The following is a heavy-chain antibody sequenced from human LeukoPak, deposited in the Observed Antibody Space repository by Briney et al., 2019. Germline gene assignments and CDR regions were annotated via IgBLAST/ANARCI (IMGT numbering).Heavy chain of an antibody. D-gene: IGHD3-10*01. V-gene: IGHV1-18*01. Sequence: ASVKVSCKASGYTFTSYGISWVRQAPGQGLEWMGWISAYNGNTNYAQKLQGRVTMTTDTSTSTAYMELRSLRSDDTAVYYCARDTARGASITMVRGVMGGIDYWGQGTLVTVSS. CDR3: ARDTARGASITMVRGVMGGIDY. CDR1: GYTFTSYG. CDR2: ISAYNGNT. J-gene: IGHJ4*02.